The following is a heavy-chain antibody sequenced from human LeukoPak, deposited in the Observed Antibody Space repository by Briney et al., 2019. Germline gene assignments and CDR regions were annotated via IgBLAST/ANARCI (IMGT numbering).Heavy chain of an antibody. CDR1: GDSITRGGYY. D-gene: IGHD3-9*01. CDR2: NYYSGGT. Sequence: SETLSLTCTVSGDSITRGGYYWSWIRQHPGKGLEWIGYNYYSGGTYYNPSLKSRAAISVDTSKNQFSLKLSSVTAADTAVYYCARDVGRGYDILTGYDGRAFDIWGQGTMVTFSS. V-gene: IGHV4-31*03. J-gene: IGHJ3*02. CDR3: ARDVGRGYDILTGYDGRAFDI.